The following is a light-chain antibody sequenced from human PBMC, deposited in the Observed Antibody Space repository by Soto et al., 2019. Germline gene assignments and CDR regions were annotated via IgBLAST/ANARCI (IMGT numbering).Light chain of an antibody. CDR1: QTVSSN. V-gene: IGKV3-15*01. Sequence: EIVMTQSPAALSVSPGERATLSCKASQTVSSNLAWYQQKPGQAPRLLIYNASTRATGIPARFSGSGSGTDFTLTISSLQSEVFAVYYCQQYNNWPPWTFGQGTKVESK. CDR3: QQYNNWPPWT. J-gene: IGKJ1*01. CDR2: NAS.